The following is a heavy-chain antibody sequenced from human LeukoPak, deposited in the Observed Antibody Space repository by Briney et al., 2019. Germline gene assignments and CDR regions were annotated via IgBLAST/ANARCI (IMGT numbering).Heavy chain of an antibody. Sequence: TSVKVSCKASGFTFTSSAVQWVRQARGQRLEWIGWIVVGSGNTNYAQKFQERVTITRDMSTSTAYMELSSLRSEDTAVYYCAAGGTLRYFDWLFPLDYWGQGTLVTVSS. CDR3: AAGGTLRYFDWLFPLDY. V-gene: IGHV1-58*01. CDR1: GFTFTSSA. D-gene: IGHD3-9*01. CDR2: IVVGSGNT. J-gene: IGHJ4*02.